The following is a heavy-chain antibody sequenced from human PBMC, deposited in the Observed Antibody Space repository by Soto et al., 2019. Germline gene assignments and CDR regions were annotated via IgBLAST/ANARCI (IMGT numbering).Heavy chain of an antibody. CDR1: AGTFSSYA. CDR3: ARDQMESAAAGTFGWFDP. CDR2: IIPIFGTA. D-gene: IGHD6-13*01. J-gene: IGHJ5*02. Sequence: SVKVSCKPSAGTFSSYAINWVRPAPGQGLEWVGGIIPIFGTANYAQKFQGRVTITADESTSTAYMELSSLRSEDTAVYYCARDQMESAAAGTFGWFDPWGQGTLVAVSS. V-gene: IGHV1-69*01.